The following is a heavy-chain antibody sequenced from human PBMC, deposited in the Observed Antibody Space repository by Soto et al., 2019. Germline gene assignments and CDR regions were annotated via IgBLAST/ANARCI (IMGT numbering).Heavy chain of an antibody. V-gene: IGHV3-30*18. CDR2: ISYDGSNK. Sequence: QVQLVESGGGVVQPGRSLRLSCAASGFTFSSYGMHWVRQAPGKGLEWVAVISYDGSNKYYADSVKGRFTISRDNSKNTLYLLMNSLRAEDTAVYYCAKAPRDYGAFDIWGQGTMVTVSS. CDR3: AKAPRDYGAFDI. J-gene: IGHJ3*02. CDR1: GFTFSSYG. D-gene: IGHD4-17*01.